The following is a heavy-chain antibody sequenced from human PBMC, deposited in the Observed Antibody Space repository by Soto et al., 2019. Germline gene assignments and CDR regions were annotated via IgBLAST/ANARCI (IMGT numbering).Heavy chain of an antibody. D-gene: IGHD3-3*01. Sequence: EVQLVESGGGLVQPGGSLRLSCAVSGFTFSNYWMTWVRQAPGNGLEWVANIKQDGTEKYYVDSVRGRFTISRDNAKNSLYLHMNSLRVEDTAVYYCATDVAYDDFEGRMENWGQGTLVPVSS. CDR3: ATDVAYDDFEGRMEN. V-gene: IGHV3-7*01. J-gene: IGHJ4*02. CDR2: IKQDGTEK. CDR1: GFTFSNYW.